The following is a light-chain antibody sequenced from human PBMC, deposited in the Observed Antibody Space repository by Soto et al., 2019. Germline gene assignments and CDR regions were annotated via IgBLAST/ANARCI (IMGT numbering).Light chain of an antibody. J-gene: IGKJ1*01. CDR1: QSVLYSSNNKNY. CDR2: WAS. CDR3: QQYYSTPPT. Sequence: DIVITQSPDSLAFSLGERATINCKSSQSVLYSSNNKNYLAWYQQKPGQPPKLLIYWASTRESGVPDRFSGSGSGTDFTLTISSLQAEDVAVYYCQQYYSTPPTFGQGTKVDIK. V-gene: IGKV4-1*01.